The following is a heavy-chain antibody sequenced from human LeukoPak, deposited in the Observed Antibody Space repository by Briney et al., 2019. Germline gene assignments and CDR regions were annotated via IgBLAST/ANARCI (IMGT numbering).Heavy chain of an antibody. CDR1: GGTFSSYA. Sequence: SVKVSCKASGGTFSSYAISWVRQAPGQGLEWMGGIIPIFGTANYAQKFQGRVTITTDESTSTAYMELSSLRSEDTAVYYCARRGLARGYSGYDAYYFDYWGQGTLVNVSS. V-gene: IGHV1-69*05. CDR3: ARRGLARGYSGYDAYYFDY. J-gene: IGHJ4*02. CDR2: IIPIFGTA. D-gene: IGHD5-12*01.